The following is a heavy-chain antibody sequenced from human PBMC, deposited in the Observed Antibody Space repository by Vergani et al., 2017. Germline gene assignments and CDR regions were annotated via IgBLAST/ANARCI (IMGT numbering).Heavy chain of an antibody. Sequence: QVQLEESGPGLVKPSETLSLTCAVSGFSIDNGYYWDWIRQPPGKGLEWIGSIYRTGRTHFNPSLKSRVTISVDTSNNHFSLMLNSLTAADTAVYYCARRSGIGYDIFSGTQYFFDFWGQGTLVTVSS. J-gene: IGHJ4*02. D-gene: IGHD3-9*01. CDR3: ARRSGIGYDIFSGTQYFFDF. CDR2: IYRTGRT. V-gene: IGHV4-38-2*01. CDR1: GFSIDNGYY.